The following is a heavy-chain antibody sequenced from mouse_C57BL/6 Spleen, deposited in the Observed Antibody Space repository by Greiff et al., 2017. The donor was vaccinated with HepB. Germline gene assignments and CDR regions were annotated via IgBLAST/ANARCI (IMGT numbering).Heavy chain of an antibody. V-gene: IGHV3-6*01. CDR1: GYSITSGYY. CDR2: ISYDGSN. CDR3: ARDGPRGAY. J-gene: IGHJ3*01. Sequence: EVQLQESGPGLVKPSQSLSLTCSVTGYSITSGYYWNWIRQFPGNKLEWMGYISYDGSNNYNPSLKNRISITRDTSKNQFFLKLNSVTTEDTATYYCARDGPRGAYWGQGTLVTVSA.